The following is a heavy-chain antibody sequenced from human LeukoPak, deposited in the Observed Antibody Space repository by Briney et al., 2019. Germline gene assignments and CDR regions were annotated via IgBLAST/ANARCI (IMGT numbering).Heavy chain of an antibody. CDR3: ARGGLYYGSGSYYGMDV. CDR1: GFTFSSYS. CDR2: ISCSSSTI. J-gene: IGHJ6*02. V-gene: IGHV3-48*04. Sequence: PGGSLRLSCAASGFTFSSYSMNWVRQAPGKGLEWVSYISCSSSTIYYADSVKGRFTISRDNAKNSLYLQMNSLRAEDTAVYYCARGGLYYGSGSYYGMDVWGQGTTVTVSS. D-gene: IGHD3-10*01.